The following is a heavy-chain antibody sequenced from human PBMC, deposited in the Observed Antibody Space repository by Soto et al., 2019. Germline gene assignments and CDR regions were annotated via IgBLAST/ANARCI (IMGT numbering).Heavy chain of an antibody. D-gene: IGHD4-17*01. V-gene: IGHV3-23*01. CDR3: AKHLPVDYGDFPASYFDY. J-gene: IGHJ4*02. Sequence: GGSLRLSCAASGFTFSSYAMSWVRQAPGKGLEWVSAISGSGGSTYYADSVKGRFTISRDNSKNTLYLQMNSLRAEDTAVYYCAKHLPVDYGDFPASYFDYWGQGTLVTVSS. CDR2: ISGSGGST. CDR1: GFTFSSYA.